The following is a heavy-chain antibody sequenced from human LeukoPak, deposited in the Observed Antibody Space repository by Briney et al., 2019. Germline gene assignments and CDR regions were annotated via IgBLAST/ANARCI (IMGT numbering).Heavy chain of an antibody. D-gene: IGHD6-19*01. CDR1: GGSISSSSYY. CDR3: ARYRIAVAGTAN. Sequence: PSETLSLTCTVSGGSISSSSYYWGWIRQPPGQALEWIGSIYYSGSTYYNPSLKSRVTISVDTSKKQFPLKLSSVTAADTAVYYCARYRIAVAGTANWGQGTLVTVSS. V-gene: IGHV4-39*01. J-gene: IGHJ4*02. CDR2: IYYSGST.